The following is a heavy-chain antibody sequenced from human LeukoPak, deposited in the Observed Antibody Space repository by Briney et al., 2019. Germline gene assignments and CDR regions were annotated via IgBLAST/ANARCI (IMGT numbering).Heavy chain of an antibody. CDR3: TTDGYLVTHTFDY. J-gene: IGHJ4*02. Sequence: PGGSLRLSCAASGFTFSNAWMSWVRQAPGKGLEWVGRIKSKGDGGTGDYAAPVKGRFTISRDDAKNTMYLQMNSLKTEDTAVYYCTTDGYLVTHTFDYWGQGTLVTVSS. D-gene: IGHD6-13*01. V-gene: IGHV3-15*01. CDR2: IKSKGDGGTG. CDR1: GFTFSNAW.